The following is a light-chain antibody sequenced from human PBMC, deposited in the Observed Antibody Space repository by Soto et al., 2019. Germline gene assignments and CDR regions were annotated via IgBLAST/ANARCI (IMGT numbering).Light chain of an antibody. J-gene: IGKJ2*01. CDR1: QSVSSSY. CDR2: GAS. V-gene: IGKV3-20*01. Sequence: PGARATLSCRASQSVSSSYLAWYQQKPGQAPRLLIYGASSRATGIPDRFSGSGSGTDFTLTISRLEPEDFAVYYCQQYGSSPYTFGQGTKVDSK. CDR3: QQYGSSPYT.